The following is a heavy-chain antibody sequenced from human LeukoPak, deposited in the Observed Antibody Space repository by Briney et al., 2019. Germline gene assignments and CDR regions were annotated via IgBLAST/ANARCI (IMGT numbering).Heavy chain of an antibody. CDR1: GGSISSGGYY. D-gene: IGHD2-2*01. V-gene: IGHV4-61*08. Sequence: PSETLSLTCTVSGGSISSGGYYWSWIRQPPGKGLEWIGEINHSGSTNYNPSLKSRVTISVDTSKNQFSLKLSSVTAADTAVYYCARISGQDVVPAAPTIGYWGQGTLVTVSS. CDR2: INHSGST. J-gene: IGHJ4*02. CDR3: ARISGQDVVPAAPTIGY.